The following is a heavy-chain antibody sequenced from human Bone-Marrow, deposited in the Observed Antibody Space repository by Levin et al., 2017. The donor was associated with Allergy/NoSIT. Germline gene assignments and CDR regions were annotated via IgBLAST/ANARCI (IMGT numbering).Heavy chain of an antibody. Sequence: HGESLKISCTASGFTFGDYAMSWVRQAPGKGLEWVGFIRSKAYGGTTEYAASVKGRFTISRDDSKSIAYLQMNSLKTEDTAVYYCTRVQFDYSTAYYYYYMDVWGKGTTVTVSS. CDR2: IRSKAYGGTT. D-gene: IGHD4-11*01. V-gene: IGHV3-49*04. CDR1: GFTFGDYA. CDR3: TRVQFDYSTAYYYYYMDV. J-gene: IGHJ6*03.